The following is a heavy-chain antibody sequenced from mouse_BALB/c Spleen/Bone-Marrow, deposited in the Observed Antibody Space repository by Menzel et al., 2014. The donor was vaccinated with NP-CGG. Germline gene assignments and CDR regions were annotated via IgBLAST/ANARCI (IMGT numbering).Heavy chain of an antibody. CDR3: ARDTTVGY. CDR2: ILPGSGST. J-gene: IGHJ2*01. V-gene: IGHV1-9*01. CDR1: GYTFSSYW. D-gene: IGHD1-1*01. Sequence: VKLVESGAELMKPGASVKISYKATGYTFSSYWIERVKQRPGHGLEWIGEILPGSGSTNYNEKFKGKATFTADTSSNTAYMQLSSLTSEDCAVYYCARDTTVGYWGQGTTLTVSS.